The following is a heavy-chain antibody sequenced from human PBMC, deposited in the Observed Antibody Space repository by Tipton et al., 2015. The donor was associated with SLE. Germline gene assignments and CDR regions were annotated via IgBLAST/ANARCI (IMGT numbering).Heavy chain of an antibody. D-gene: IGHD1-26*01. Sequence: QSGAEVKKPGSSVKVSCKASGGTFSSYAISWVRQAPGQGLEWMGGIIPIFGTANYAQKFQGRVTITTDESTSTAYMELSSLISGDTAVYYCARGWSEVGAAPSPYGYWGQGTLVTVSS. J-gene: IGHJ4*02. CDR2: IIPIFGTA. V-gene: IGHV1-69*05. CDR1: GGTFSSYA. CDR3: ARGWSEVGAAPSPYGY.